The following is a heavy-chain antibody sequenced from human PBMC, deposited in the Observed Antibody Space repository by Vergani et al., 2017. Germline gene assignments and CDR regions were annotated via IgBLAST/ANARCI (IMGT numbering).Heavy chain of an antibody. Sequence: EVQLLESGGGLVQPGGSLKLSCEASGFTFSSYAMSWVRQAPGKGRGWVSAISGSGGSTYYEDSVEGRFTITVDKSKNTLYLQMNSLRAEDTAVYYCAKIGGSGPGYFEYWGQGTLVTVSS. CDR1: GFTFSSYA. D-gene: IGHD6-25*01. V-gene: IGHV3-23*01. J-gene: IGHJ4*02. CDR2: ISGSGGST. CDR3: AKIGGSGPGYFEY.